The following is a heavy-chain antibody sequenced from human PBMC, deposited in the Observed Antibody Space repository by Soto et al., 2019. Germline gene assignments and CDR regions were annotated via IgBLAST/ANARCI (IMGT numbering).Heavy chain of an antibody. Sequence: GWSLRVSCAASGFTFSSYAMSSVRQAPGKGLEWVSAISGSGGSTYYADSAKGRFTIYRDNSKNTLYMPMNSLRAEDTAVYYCAKGSVVVWNYCDYWGQGT. CDR1: GFTFSSYA. J-gene: IGHJ4*02. CDR2: ISGSGGST. V-gene: IGHV3-23*01. CDR3: AKGSVVVWNYCDY. D-gene: IGHD2-15*01.